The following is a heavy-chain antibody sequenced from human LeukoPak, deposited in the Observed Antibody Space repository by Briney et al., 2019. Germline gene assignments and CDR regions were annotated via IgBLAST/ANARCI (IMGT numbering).Heavy chain of an antibody. V-gene: IGHV1-2*02. Sequence: ASVKVSCKASGYTFTGYYMHWVRQAPGQGLEWMGWINPNSGGTNYAQKFQGRVTMTRDTSISTAYMELSRLRSDDTAMYYCARRCSGGSCYPGFDYWGQGTLVTVSS. CDR2: INPNSGGT. D-gene: IGHD2-15*01. J-gene: IGHJ4*02. CDR3: ARRCSGGSCYPGFDY. CDR1: GYTFTGYY.